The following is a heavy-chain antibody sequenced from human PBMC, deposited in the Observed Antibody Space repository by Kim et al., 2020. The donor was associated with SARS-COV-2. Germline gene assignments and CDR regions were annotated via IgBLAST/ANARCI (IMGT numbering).Heavy chain of an antibody. Sequence: SETLSLTCTVSGGSISSSSYYWGWIRQPPGKGLEWIGSIYYSGSTYYNPSLKSRVTISVDTSKNQFSLKLSSVTAADTAVYYCARDDFIAVAGTLDYWGQGTLVTVSS. D-gene: IGHD6-19*01. V-gene: IGHV4-39*07. J-gene: IGHJ4*02. CDR2: IYYSGST. CDR3: ARDDFIAVAGTLDY. CDR1: GGSISSSSYY.